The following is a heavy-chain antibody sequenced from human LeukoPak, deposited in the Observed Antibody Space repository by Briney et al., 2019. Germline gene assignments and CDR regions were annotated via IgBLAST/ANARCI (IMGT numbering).Heavy chain of an antibody. CDR3: ASGYYYDSSGQGAFDI. D-gene: IGHD3-22*01. V-gene: IGHV3-74*01. J-gene: IGHJ3*02. CDR2: INSDGINT. CDR1: GFTFSNYW. Sequence: PGGSLRLSCAASGFTFSNYWMDWVRHAAGKGLVWVSRINSDGINTTYADSVKGRFTISRDNAKNTLNLQMNSLRAEDTAVYYCASGYYYDSSGQGAFDIWGQGTMVTVSS.